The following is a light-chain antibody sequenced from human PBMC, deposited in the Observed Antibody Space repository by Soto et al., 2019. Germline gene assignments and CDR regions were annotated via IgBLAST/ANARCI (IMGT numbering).Light chain of an antibody. Sequence: QSVLTQPRSVSGSPGQSVTISCTGTSSDVGGYNYVSWYQQYPGKAPKLIIYDVTKRPSGVPDRFSGSKSGNTASLTISGLQSEDEADYYCCSFAGDDPVIFGGGTKLTVL. CDR1: SSDVGGYNY. V-gene: IGLV2-11*01. CDR3: CSFAGDDPVI. CDR2: DVT. J-gene: IGLJ2*01.